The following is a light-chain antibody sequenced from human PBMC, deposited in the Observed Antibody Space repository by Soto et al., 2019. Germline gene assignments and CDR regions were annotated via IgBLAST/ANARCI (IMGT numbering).Light chain of an antibody. CDR2: EVT. J-gene: IGLJ1*01. CDR3: SSYTSSGTLYV. CDR1: SSDIGGSKY. Sequence: QSVLTQPASLSGSPGQSITISCTGTSSDIGGSKYVSWYQQHPGKAPKLMIYEVTYRPSRVSDRFSGSKSGNTASLTVSGLQGEDEADYYCSSYTSSGTLYVFGSGTKVTVL. V-gene: IGLV2-14*01.